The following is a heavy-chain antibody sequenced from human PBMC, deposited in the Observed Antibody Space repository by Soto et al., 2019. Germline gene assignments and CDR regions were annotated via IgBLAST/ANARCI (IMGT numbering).Heavy chain of an antibody. CDR2: INAYNGNT. Sequence: GASVKVSCKASGYTFTSYAMHWVRQAPGQRLEWMGWINAYNGNTNYAQKLQGRVAMTTDTSTSTAYMELRSLRFDDTAVYYCARDREPHYDILTGSYNWFDPWGQGTLVTVSS. D-gene: IGHD3-9*01. V-gene: IGHV1-18*01. CDR1: GYTFTSYA. J-gene: IGHJ5*02. CDR3: ARDREPHYDILTGSYNWFDP.